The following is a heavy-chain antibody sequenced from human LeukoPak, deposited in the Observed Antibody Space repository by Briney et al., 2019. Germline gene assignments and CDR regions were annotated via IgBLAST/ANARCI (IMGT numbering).Heavy chain of an antibody. J-gene: IGHJ4*02. CDR2: INPYSGDT. Sequence: GASVKVSCKASGYTFTGYHIHWVRQAPGQGLEWMGRINPYSGDTNFAQKFQGRVTMTRDTSITTAYMDLSSLPPDDTAVYFCARDKGSLTRSWYTGYWGQGTQVTVSS. CDR1: GYTFTGYH. D-gene: IGHD6-13*01. CDR3: ARDKGSLTRSWYTGY. V-gene: IGHV1-2*06.